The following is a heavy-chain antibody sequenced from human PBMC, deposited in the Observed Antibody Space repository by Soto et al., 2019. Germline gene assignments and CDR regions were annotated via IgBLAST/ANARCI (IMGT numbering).Heavy chain of an antibody. J-gene: IGHJ4*02. CDR2: INAANGNT. V-gene: IGHV1-3*01. CDR1: GYTFISNS. Sequence: VASVKVSCKASGYTFISNSIHWVRQAPGQRPEWMGWINAANGNTRSSQKFQDRVTITRDTSASTAYMELSSLGSEDTAVYYCARNAAGTDYWGQGTPVTVSS. D-gene: IGHD6-13*01. CDR3: ARNAAGTDY.